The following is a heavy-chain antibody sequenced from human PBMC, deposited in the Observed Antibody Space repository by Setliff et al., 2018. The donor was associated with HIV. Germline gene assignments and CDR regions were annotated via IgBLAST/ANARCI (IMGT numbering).Heavy chain of an antibody. Sequence: GESLKISCTASGFTFSDYWMTWVRQAPGKGLVWISFIGGHGSIIHYADSVKGRFTISRDNARNSFYLQMNSLRVDDTAVYFCARDKWASGFDFWGHGTLVTVSS. V-gene: IGHV3-48*01. D-gene: IGHD1-26*01. CDR3: ARDKWASGFDF. J-gene: IGHJ4*01. CDR2: IGGHGSII. CDR1: GFTFSDYW.